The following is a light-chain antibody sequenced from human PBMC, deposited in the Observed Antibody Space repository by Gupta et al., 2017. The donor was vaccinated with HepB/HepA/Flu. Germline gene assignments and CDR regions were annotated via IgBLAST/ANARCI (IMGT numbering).Light chain of an antibody. V-gene: IGKV2-30*01. CDR1: QSLGYSDSYRY. J-gene: IGKJ5*01. CDR3: MQGAQWPPT. CDR2: QVS. Sequence: DIVMTHSPLSLRVTLGQPASTSSRSSQSLGYSDSYRYLNWFQQRPGQSPRRLIYQVSSRDSGVPDRFSGSGSGTDFTLKISRVEAEDVGVYFCMQGAQWPPTFGQGTRLEIK.